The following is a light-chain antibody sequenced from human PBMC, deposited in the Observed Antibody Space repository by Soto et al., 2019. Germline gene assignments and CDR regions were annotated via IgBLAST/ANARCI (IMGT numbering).Light chain of an antibody. Sequence: ELVLTQSPATLSLSPGERATLSCRASQSVSSSYLAWYQQKPGQTPSLLIYGASSRATGIPDRFSGSGSGTYFPLTISRLEPEDFAVYYCQQYGSSPPITFGQGTRLEI. CDR2: GAS. V-gene: IGKV3-20*01. J-gene: IGKJ5*01. CDR1: QSVSSSY. CDR3: QQYGSSPPIT.